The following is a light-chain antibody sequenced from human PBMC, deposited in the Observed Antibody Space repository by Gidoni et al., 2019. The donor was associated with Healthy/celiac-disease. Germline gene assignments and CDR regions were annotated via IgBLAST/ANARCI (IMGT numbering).Light chain of an antibody. J-gene: IGKJ5*01. CDR3: QQRSNWPSIT. Sequence: IVLTQSPATLSLSPGERATLSCRASQSVSSYLAWYQQKPGQAPRLLIYDASNRATGIPARFSGSGSGTDFTLTISSLEPEDFAVYYCQQRSNWPSITFXQXTRLEIK. CDR1: QSVSSY. CDR2: DAS. V-gene: IGKV3-11*01.